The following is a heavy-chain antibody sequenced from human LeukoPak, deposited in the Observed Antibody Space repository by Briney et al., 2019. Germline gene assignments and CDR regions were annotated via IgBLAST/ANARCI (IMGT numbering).Heavy chain of an antibody. J-gene: IGHJ4*02. Sequence: ASVKVSCKASGYTFTSYYMHWGRQAPGQGLEWMGIINPSGGSTSYAQKFQGRVTMTRDTSTSTVYMELSSLRTDDKAVYYCARDQQTRGYSYGCDYWGQGTLVTVSS. D-gene: IGHD5-18*01. CDR3: ARDQQTRGYSYGCDY. CDR2: INPSGGST. V-gene: IGHV1-46*01. CDR1: GYTFTSYY.